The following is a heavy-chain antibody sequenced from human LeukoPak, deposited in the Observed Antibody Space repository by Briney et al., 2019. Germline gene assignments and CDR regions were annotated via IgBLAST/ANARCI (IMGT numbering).Heavy chain of an antibody. Sequence: ASVKVSCKASGYTFTGYYMHWVRQAPGQGLEWMGWINPNSGGTNYAQKFQGRVTMTRDTSISTAYMELSRLRSDNTAVYYCARETDIVVVPAAGSGYYFDYWGQGTLVTVSS. CDR1: GYTFTGYY. CDR3: ARETDIVVVPAAGSGYYFDY. V-gene: IGHV1-2*02. J-gene: IGHJ4*02. CDR2: INPNSGGT. D-gene: IGHD2-2*01.